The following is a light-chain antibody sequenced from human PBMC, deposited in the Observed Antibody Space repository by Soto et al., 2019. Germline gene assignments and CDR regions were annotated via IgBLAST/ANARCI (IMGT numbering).Light chain of an antibody. CDR3: QQDNNYPLT. V-gene: IGKV1-9*01. CDR1: Y. Sequence: YVSWYQQHPGKAPKLLIYVASTLQSGVPSRFSGSGSGTEFSLTIRSLQPEDFATYYCQQDNNYPLTFGGGTKVDIK. J-gene: IGKJ4*01. CDR2: VAS.